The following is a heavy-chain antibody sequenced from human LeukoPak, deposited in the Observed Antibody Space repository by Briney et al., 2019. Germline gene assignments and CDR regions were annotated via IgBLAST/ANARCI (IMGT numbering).Heavy chain of an antibody. D-gene: IGHD1-26*01. CDR1: GYTFTGYY. CDR2: INPNSGGT. J-gene: IGHJ4*02. Sequence: ASVKVSCKASGYTFTGYYMHWVRQAPGQGLEWMGWINPNSGGTNYAQKFQGRVTMTRDTSISTAYMELSRLRSDDTAVYYCAIDLYSGSPFDYWGQGTLVTVSS. V-gene: IGHV1-2*02. CDR3: AIDLYSGSPFDY.